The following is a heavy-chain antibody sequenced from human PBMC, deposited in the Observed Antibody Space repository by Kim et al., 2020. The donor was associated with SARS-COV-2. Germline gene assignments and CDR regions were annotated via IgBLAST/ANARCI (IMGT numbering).Heavy chain of an antibody. CDR1: GFTVSSNY. D-gene: IGHD4-17*01. V-gene: IGHV3-66*01. CDR2: IYSGGST. CDR3: ARDSRWGVDYGDYGGGWTNYYYYGMDV. J-gene: IGHJ6*02. Sequence: GGSLRLSCAASGFTVSSNYMSWVRQAPGKGLEWVSVIYSGGSTYYADSVKGRFTISRDNSKNTLYLQMNSLRAEDTAVYYCARDSRWGVDYGDYGGGWTNYYYYGMDVWGQGTTVTVSS.